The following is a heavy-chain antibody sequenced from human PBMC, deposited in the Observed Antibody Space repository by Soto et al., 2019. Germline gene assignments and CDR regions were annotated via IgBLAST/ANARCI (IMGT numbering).Heavy chain of an antibody. D-gene: IGHD3-22*01. V-gene: IGHV5-10-1*01. CDR2: IDPSDSYT. CDR1: GYSFTSYW. Sequence: PGESLKISCKGSGYSFTSYWISWVRQMPGKGLEWMGRIDPSDSYTNYSPSFQGHVTISADKSISTAYLKWSSLKASDTAMYYCARPYTYYYDSSGYYGAFDIWGQGTMVTV. CDR3: ARPYTYYYDSSGYYGAFDI. J-gene: IGHJ3*02.